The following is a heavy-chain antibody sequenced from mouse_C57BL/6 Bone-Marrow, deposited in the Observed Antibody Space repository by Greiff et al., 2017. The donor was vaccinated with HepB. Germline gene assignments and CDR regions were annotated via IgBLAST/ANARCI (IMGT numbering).Heavy chain of an antibody. CDR3: ARLVYGSTQSYYFDY. V-gene: IGHV1-18*01. Sequence: EVQLQQSGPELVKPGASVKIPCKASGYTFTDYNMDWVKQSHGKSLEWIGDINPNNGGTIYNQKFKGKATLTVDKSSSTAYMELRSLTSEDTAVYYCARLVYGSTQSYYFDYWGQGTTLTVSS. CDR1: GYTFTDYN. D-gene: IGHD1-1*01. CDR2: INPNNGGT. J-gene: IGHJ2*01.